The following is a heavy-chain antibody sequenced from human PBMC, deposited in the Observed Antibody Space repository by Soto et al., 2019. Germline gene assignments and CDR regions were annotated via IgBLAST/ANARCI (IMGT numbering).Heavy chain of an antibody. CDR2: IYYSGST. Sequence: SETLSLTCTVSGGSISSGGYYWSWIRQHPGKGLEWIGYIYYSGSTYYNPSLKSRVTISVDTSKNQFSLKLSSVTAADTAVYYCARTYSSFDNWFDPWGQGTLVTVSS. V-gene: IGHV4-31*03. J-gene: IGHJ5*02. CDR1: GGSISSGGYY. D-gene: IGHD6-6*01. CDR3: ARTYSSFDNWFDP.